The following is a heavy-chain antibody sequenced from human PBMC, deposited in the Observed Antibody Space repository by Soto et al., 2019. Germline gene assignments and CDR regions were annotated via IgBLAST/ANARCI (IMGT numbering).Heavy chain of an antibody. J-gene: IGHJ4*02. D-gene: IGHD1-20*01. CDR3: TRETVAGITGLDY. Sequence: PGGSLRLSCAASGFNVGAFAVNWVRQAPGKGLEWVSGISVSDAFIYYADSVRGRFSISRDASENILYLQVNSLRVDDTALYYCTRETVAGITGLDYWGPGTLVTVSS. CDR1: GFNVGAFA. V-gene: IGHV3-23*01. CDR2: ISVSDAFI.